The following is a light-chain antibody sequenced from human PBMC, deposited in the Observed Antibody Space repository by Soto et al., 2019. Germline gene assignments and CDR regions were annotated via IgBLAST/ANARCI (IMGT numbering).Light chain of an antibody. V-gene: IGKV3-20*01. CDR3: QQYGSSPMCT. Sequence: EIVLTQSPGTLSLSPGERATLSCRASQSVSSSYLAWYQQKPGQAPRLLIHGASTRATAIPDRFSGTGSGTDFTLTISRLEPEDSGVYYCQQYGSSPMCTFGQGTKLEMK. J-gene: IGKJ2*02. CDR1: QSVSSSY. CDR2: GAS.